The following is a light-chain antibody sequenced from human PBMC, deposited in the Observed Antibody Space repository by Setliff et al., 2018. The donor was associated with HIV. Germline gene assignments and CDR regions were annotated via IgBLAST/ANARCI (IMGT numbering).Light chain of an antibody. V-gene: IGLV2-14*01. CDR2: GVT. J-gene: IGLJ1*01. Sequence: QSALAQPASVSGSPGQSITISCIGTGRDIGGYNYVSWYQQHPGKAPKLLIYGVTKRSSGVSNRFSGSKADTTASLTISGLQAEDEADYYCSSYTSTSAYVFGTGTKGTVL. CDR1: GRDIGGYNY. CDR3: SSYTSTSAYV.